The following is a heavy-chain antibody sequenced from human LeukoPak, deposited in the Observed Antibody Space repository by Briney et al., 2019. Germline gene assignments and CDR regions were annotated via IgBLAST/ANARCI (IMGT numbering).Heavy chain of an antibody. CDR2: FDPEDGET. Sequence: ASVKVSCKVSGYTLTELSMHWVRQAPGKGLEWMGGFDPEDGETIYAQKFQGRVTMTEDTSTDTAYMELSSLSSEDTAVYYCATSIIACGGDCYSPFDYWGQGTLVTVSS. J-gene: IGHJ4*02. CDR3: ATSIIACGGDCYSPFDY. D-gene: IGHD2-21*01. CDR1: GYTLTELS. V-gene: IGHV1-24*01.